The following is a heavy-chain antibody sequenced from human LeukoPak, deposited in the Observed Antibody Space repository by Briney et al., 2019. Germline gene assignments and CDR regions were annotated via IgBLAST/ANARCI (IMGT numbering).Heavy chain of an antibody. D-gene: IGHD3-22*01. CDR2: INPSGGST. V-gene: IGHV1-46*01. Sequence: ASVKVSCKASGYTFTSYYMHWVRQAPGQGLEWMGIINPSGGSTSYAQKFQGRVTMIRDTSTSTVYMELSSLRSEDTAVYYCARVNYYDSSGYYYYFDYWGQGTLVTVSS. CDR3: ARVNYYDSSGYYYYFDY. J-gene: IGHJ4*02. CDR1: GYTFTSYY.